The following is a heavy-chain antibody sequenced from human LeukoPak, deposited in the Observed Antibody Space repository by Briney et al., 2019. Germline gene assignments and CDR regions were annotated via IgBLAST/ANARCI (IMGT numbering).Heavy chain of an antibody. CDR3: ARGHSSGQYYYYYMDV. CDR1: GGTFSSYA. D-gene: IGHD6-19*01. Sequence: ASVKVSCKASGGTFSSYAISWVRQAPGQGLEWMGGIIPIFGTANYAQKFQGRVTITADKSTSTAYMELSSLRSEDTAVYYCARGHSSGQYYYYYMDVWGKGTTVTVSS. V-gene: IGHV1-69*06. J-gene: IGHJ6*03. CDR2: IIPIFGTA.